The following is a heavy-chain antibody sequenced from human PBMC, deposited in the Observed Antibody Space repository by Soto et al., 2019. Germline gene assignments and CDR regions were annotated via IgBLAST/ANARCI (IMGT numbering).Heavy chain of an antibody. CDR2: IYYSGST. CDR1: GASVSSGSYY. CDR3: ARELYYYGSGSYYMHWFDP. V-gene: IGHV4-61*01. Sequence: PSETLSLTCTVSGASVSSGSYYWSWIRQPPGKGLEWIGYIYYSGSTNYNPSLKSRVTISVDTSKNQFSLKLSSVTAADTAVYYCARELYYYGSGSYYMHWFDPWGQGTLVTVSS. D-gene: IGHD3-10*01. J-gene: IGHJ5*02.